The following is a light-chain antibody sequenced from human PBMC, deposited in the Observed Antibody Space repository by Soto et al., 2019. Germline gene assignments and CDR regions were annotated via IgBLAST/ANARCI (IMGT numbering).Light chain of an antibody. Sequence: DIVMTQSPDSLAVSLGERATFNCKSSQSVLDISNNKNYLAWYQQKPGQPPKQLIYWASSRESGVPDRFNGSGSGTDFTLTINSLQAEDVAVYYCQQYFDTPRTFGQGTKVEIK. CDR1: QSVLDISNNKNY. CDR2: WAS. J-gene: IGKJ1*01. CDR3: QQYFDTPRT. V-gene: IGKV4-1*01.